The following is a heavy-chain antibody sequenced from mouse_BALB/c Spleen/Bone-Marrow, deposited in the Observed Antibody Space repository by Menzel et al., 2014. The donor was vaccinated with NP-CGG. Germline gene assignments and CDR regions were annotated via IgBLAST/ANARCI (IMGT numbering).Heavy chain of an antibody. V-gene: IGHV5-9-1*01. CDR3: ARQREVRPYYYAMDY. CDR2: ISSSGSYT. J-gene: IGHJ4*01. D-gene: IGHD2-14*01. CDR1: GFTFSSYA. Sequence: DVMLVESGGGLVKPGGSLKLSCAASGFTFSSYAMSWVRQTPEKRLEWVATISSSGSYTYYPDSVEGRFTISRDNAKNSLYLQMSSLRSEDTAMYYCARQREVRPYYYAMDYWGQGTSVTVSS.